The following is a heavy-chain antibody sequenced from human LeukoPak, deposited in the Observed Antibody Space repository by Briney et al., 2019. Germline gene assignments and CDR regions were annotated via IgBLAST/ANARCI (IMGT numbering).Heavy chain of an antibody. V-gene: IGHV1-46*01. CDR2: INPSGGST. CDR1: GYRFTGYY. CDR3: ARSIAVADSDY. Sequence: ASVKVSCKASGYRFTGYYIHWVRQAPGQGLEWMGIINPSGGSTSYAQKFQGRVTMTRDTSTSTVYMELSSLRSEDSAVYYCARSIAVADSDYWGQGTLVTVSS. D-gene: IGHD6-19*01. J-gene: IGHJ4*02.